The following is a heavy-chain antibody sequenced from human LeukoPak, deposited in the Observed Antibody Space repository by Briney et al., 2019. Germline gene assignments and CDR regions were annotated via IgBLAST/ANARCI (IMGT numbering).Heavy chain of an antibody. Sequence: SETLSLTCTLSDGSISTYYWSWIRQPPGKGLEWIGYIYHSGSTNYNPSLKSRVTISVDTSKNQFSLKLSSVTAADTAVYYCARGGGYVSPIGYWGQGALVTVSS. D-gene: IGHD5-12*01. CDR1: DGSISTYY. J-gene: IGHJ4*02. CDR3: ARGGGYVSPIGY. CDR2: IYHSGST. V-gene: IGHV4-59*01.